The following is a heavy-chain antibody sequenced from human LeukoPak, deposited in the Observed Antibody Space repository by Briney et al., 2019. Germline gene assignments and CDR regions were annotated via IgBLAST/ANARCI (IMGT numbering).Heavy chain of an antibody. CDR2: ISGSGGST. CDR3: AKGFNTVVVVPAATPYFPFDI. Sequence: GGSLRLSCAASGFTFSSYAMSWVRQAPGKGLEWVSAISGSGGSTYYADSVKGRFTISRDNSKNTLYLQMNSLRAEDTAVYYCAKGFNTVVVVPAATPYFPFDIWGQGTMVTVSS. V-gene: IGHV3-23*01. J-gene: IGHJ3*02. CDR1: GFTFSSYA. D-gene: IGHD2-2*01.